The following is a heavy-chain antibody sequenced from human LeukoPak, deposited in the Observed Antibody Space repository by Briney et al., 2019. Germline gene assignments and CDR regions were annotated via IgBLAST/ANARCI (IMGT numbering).Heavy chain of an antibody. CDR1: GFTVSGNY. Sequence: GGSLRLSCAASGFTVSGNYMSWVRQAPGKGLEWVSLIYSGGTTYYADSVKGRFTISRDNSKNTLYLQMNSLRAEDTAVYYCARDRSYTVLRHYFDYWGQGTLVTVSS. D-gene: IGHD3-16*02. CDR3: ARDRSYTVLRHYFDY. J-gene: IGHJ4*02. V-gene: IGHV3-53*01. CDR2: IYSGGTT.